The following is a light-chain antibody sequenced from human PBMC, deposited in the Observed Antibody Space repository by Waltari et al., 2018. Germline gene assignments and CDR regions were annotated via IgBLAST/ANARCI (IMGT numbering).Light chain of an antibody. CDR3: SSYTSSSTWV. J-gene: IGLJ3*02. V-gene: IGLV2-14*03. CDR2: DVS. CDR1: RSDVRGYNY. Sequence: QSALTQPASVSGSPGQSITLSCTGTRSDVRGYNYLPCYQHPPGKAPQLMIYDVSKRPSGVSNRFSGSKSGNTASLTISGLQAEDEADYYCSSYTSSSTWVFGGGTKLTVL.